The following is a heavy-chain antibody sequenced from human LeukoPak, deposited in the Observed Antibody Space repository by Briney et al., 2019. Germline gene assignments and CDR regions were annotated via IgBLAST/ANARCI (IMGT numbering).Heavy chain of an antibody. Sequence: GGSLRLSCAASGFTFSNYWMHWVRQAPGKGLVWVSRINGDGSATTYADSVKGRFTISRDNAKNTLYLQVNSLRAEDTALYYCARVQLVDYYYYSYMDVWGKGTTVTVSS. CDR2: INGDGSAT. D-gene: IGHD6-6*01. CDR1: GFTFSNYW. CDR3: ARVQLVDYYYYSYMDV. V-gene: IGHV3-74*01. J-gene: IGHJ6*03.